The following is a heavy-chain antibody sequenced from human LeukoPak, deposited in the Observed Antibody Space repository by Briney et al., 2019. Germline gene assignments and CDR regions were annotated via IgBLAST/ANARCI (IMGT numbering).Heavy chain of an antibody. D-gene: IGHD6-13*01. CDR1: GFTVGNNY. Sequence: PGGSLRLSCAASGFTVGNNYMNWVRQAPGKGLEWVAFIRYDGSNKYYADSVKGRFTISRDNSKNTLYLQMNSLRAEDTAVYYCAKVPSYSSSWCDYWGQGTLVTVSS. V-gene: IGHV3-30*02. CDR2: IRYDGSNK. J-gene: IGHJ4*02. CDR3: AKVPSYSSSWCDY.